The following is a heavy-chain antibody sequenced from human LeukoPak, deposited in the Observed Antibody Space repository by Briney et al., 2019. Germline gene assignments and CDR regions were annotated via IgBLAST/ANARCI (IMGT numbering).Heavy chain of an antibody. CDR2: INGPGDAK. CDR1: GFTFSRYS. Sequence: GGSLRLSCAASGFTFSRYSVNWVRQAPGKGLEWVSYINGPGDAKYYADSVKGRFTISRDNAKNSLYLQMNSLRAEDTAVYYCARAGIAAAGRIRYYYGMDVWGQGTTVTVSS. CDR3: ARAGIAAAGRIRYYYGMDV. V-gene: IGHV3-48*04. D-gene: IGHD6-13*01. J-gene: IGHJ6*02.